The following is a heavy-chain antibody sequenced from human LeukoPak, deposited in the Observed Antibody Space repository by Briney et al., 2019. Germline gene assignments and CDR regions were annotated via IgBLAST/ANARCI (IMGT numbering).Heavy chain of an antibody. J-gene: IGHJ4*02. V-gene: IGHV4-59*01. D-gene: IGHD3-10*01. CDR2: IYYSGST. Sequence: SETLSLTCTVSGGSISSYYWSWIRQPPGEGLEWIGYIYYSGSTNYNPSLKSRVTISVDTSKNQFSLRLSSVTAADTAVYYCARGRDSSGSRFDYWGQGTLVIVSS. CDR3: ARGRDSSGSRFDY. CDR1: GGSISSYY.